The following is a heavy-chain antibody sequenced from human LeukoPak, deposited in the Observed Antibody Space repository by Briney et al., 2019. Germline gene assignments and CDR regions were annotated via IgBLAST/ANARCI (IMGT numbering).Heavy chain of an antibody. D-gene: IGHD6-13*01. J-gene: IGHJ4*02. V-gene: IGHV3-48*04. CDR2: ISSSSSTI. CDR1: GFTFSSYS. CDR3: ARDSIAAARRFDY. Sequence: PGGSLRLSCAASGFTFSSYSMNWVRQAPGKGLEWVSYISSSSSTIYYADSEKGRFTISRDNAKNSLYLQMNSLRAEDTAVYYCARDSIAAARRFDYWGQETLVTVSS.